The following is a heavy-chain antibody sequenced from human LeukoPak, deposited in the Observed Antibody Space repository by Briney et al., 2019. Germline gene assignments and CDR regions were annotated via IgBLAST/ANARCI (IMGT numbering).Heavy chain of an antibody. D-gene: IGHD6-13*01. V-gene: IGHV3-23*01. CDR3: AKDRSGSSWTFDY. CDR2: ISGSGGST. J-gene: IGHJ4*02. CDR1: GFTFRSYA. Sequence: GGSLRLSCAASGFTFRSYALSWVRQAPGKGLEWVLGISGSGGSTHFADSVKGRFTISRDNSKNTVYLQMNSLRAEDTAVYYCAKDRSGSSWTFDYWGQGTLVTVSS.